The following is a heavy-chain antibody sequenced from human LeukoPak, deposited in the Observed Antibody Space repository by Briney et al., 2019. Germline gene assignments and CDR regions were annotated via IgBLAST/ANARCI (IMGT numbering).Heavy chain of an antibody. V-gene: IGHV3-11*04. CDR1: GFPFSDRY. J-gene: IGHJ4*02. Sequence: PGGSLRLSCAAAGFPFSDRYMSWIRQAPGKGMEWVAYISPNSDNIHYADSVKGRFTISRGNAKNSLFLQLTSLRAEDTAVYYCVTETGWLFDFWGQGILVTVSS. CDR3: VTETGWLFDF. D-gene: IGHD3-9*01. CDR2: ISPNSDNI.